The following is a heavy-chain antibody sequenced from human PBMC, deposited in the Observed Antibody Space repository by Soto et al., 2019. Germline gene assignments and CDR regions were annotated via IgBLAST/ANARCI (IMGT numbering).Heavy chain of an antibody. D-gene: IGHD6-13*01. CDR3: ARDLGSSWYPEYFQH. CDR1: AFTFSNYW. V-gene: IGHV3-48*01. CDR2: ISSSSSTI. Sequence: GGSLRLSCAASAFTFSNYWMNWVRQAPGKGLEWVSYISSSSSTIYYADSVKGRFTISRDNAKNSLYLQMNSLRAEDTAVYYCARDLGSSWYPEYFQHWGQGTLVTFSS. J-gene: IGHJ1*01.